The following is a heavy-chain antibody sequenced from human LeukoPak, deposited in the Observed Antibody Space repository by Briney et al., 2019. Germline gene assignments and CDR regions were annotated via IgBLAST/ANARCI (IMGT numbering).Heavy chain of an antibody. Sequence: PGGSLRLSCAASGFTFSSYGMERGRQAPGKGVEWVAFIRYEGNYKNYGDWVKGPFAISRDNSKNTLYLQMHSLRPEDTAVYYCAKDREAASIWRYYFDYWGQGSLVTVSS. V-gene: IGHV3-30*02. CDR3: AKDREAASIWRYYFDY. CDR1: GFTFSSYG. CDR2: IRYEGNYK. D-gene: IGHD5-24*01. J-gene: IGHJ4*02.